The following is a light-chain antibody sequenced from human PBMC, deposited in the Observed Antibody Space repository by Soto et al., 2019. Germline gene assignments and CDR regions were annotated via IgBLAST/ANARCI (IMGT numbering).Light chain of an antibody. V-gene: IGKV1-33*01. CDR2: DAS. J-gene: IGKJ3*01. CDR1: QDISNY. Sequence: DIQMTQSPSSLSASVGDRVTITCQASQDISNYLNGYQQKPGKAPKLLIYDASNLETGVPSRFSGSGSGTDFTFTISSLQPEDIATYYCQQYDNLLPGTFGPGTKVDI. CDR3: QQYDNLLPGT.